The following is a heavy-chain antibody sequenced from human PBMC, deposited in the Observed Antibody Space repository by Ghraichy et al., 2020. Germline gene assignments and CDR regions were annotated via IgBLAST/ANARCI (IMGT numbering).Heavy chain of an antibody. J-gene: IGHJ6*02. CDR3: ARGFRSSSRYYYYGMDV. Sequence: ASVKVSCKASGYTFTGYYMHWVRQAPGQGLEWMGWINPNSGGTNYAQKFQGWVTMTRDTSISTAYMELSRLRSDDTAVYYCARGFRSSSRYYYYGMDVWGQGTTVTVSS. D-gene: IGHD6-13*01. CDR1: GYTFTGYY. V-gene: IGHV1-2*04. CDR2: INPNSGGT.